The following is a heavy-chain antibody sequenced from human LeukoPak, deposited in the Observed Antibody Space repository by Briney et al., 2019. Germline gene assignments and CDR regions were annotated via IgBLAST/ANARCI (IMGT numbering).Heavy chain of an antibody. V-gene: IGHV4-59*01. Sequence: PSETLSLTCTVSGGSIGGDYWTWIRQPPGKGLQYIGYIYHTGATNYNPSLKSRVTISVDTTNNQFSLKLSSVTAAATAVYYCACALIPYYFDFWGQGTLVTVSS. CDR2: IYHTGAT. CDR3: ACALIPYYFDF. CDR1: GGSIGGDY. J-gene: IGHJ4*02.